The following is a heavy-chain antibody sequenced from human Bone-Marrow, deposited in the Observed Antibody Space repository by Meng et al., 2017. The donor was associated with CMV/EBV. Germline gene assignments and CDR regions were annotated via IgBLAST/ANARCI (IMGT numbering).Heavy chain of an antibody. CDR2: TYYRSEWYN. Sequence: SQTLSLTCAISGDSVSRKTATWHWIRQSPSRGLEWLGRTYYRSEWYNDYAPSVKSRITINPDTSKNQFSLHLNSVTPEDTAVYYCATGSDCDYWGRGNLVPVSS. V-gene: IGHV6-1*01. CDR3: ATGSDCDY. CDR1: GDSVSRKTAT. D-gene: IGHD3-9*01. J-gene: IGHJ4*02.